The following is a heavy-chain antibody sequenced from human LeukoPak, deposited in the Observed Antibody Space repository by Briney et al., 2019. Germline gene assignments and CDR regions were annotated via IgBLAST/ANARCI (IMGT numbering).Heavy chain of an antibody. J-gene: IGHJ4*02. CDR1: GFTFSSYS. V-gene: IGHV3-21*01. CDR3: ARDTQQLPIFDY. D-gene: IGHD6-13*01. CDR2: ISSSSYI. Sequence: GGSLRLFCAASGFTFSSYSMNWVRQAPGKGLEWVSSISSSSYIYYADSVKGRFTISRDNAKNSLYLQMNSLRAEDTAVYYCARDTQQLPIFDYWGQGTLVTVSS.